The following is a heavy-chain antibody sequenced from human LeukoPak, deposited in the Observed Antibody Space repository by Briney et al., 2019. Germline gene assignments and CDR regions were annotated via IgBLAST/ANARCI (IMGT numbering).Heavy chain of an antibody. D-gene: IGHD3-22*01. J-gene: IGHJ3*01. Sequence: GGSLRLSCAASGFTFSSYAMSWVRQAPGKGLEWVSAISGSGGSTYYADYVKGRFTISRDNSKNTLYLQMNSLRAEDTAVYYCARDSSMYYYDSSGYDAFDVWGQGTKVTVSS. V-gene: IGHV3-23*01. CDR1: GFTFSSYA. CDR3: ARDSSMYYYDSSGYDAFDV. CDR2: ISGSGGST.